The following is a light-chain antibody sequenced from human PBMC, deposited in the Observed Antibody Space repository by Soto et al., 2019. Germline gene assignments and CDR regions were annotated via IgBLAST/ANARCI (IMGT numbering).Light chain of an antibody. V-gene: IGKV2-28*01. CDR2: LGS. Sequence: DIVITQSPLSLRVTPGEPASISCRSSQSLLHSNGYNYLDWYLQKPGQSPQLLIYLGSNRASGVPDRFSGSGSGTDFTLKISRVEAEDVGVYYCMQGLQTPGTFGGGTKVGIK. J-gene: IGKJ4*01. CDR1: QSLLHSNGYNY. CDR3: MQGLQTPGT.